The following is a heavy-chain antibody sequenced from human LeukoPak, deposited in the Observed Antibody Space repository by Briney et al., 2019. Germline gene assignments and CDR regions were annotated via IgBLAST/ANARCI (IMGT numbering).Heavy chain of an antibody. CDR3: ARRGVDTAIVGDY. CDR1: GGSISSGSYY. Sequence: SETLSLTCTVSGGSISSGSYYWGWIRQPPGKGLEWIGSIYYSGSTYYNPSLKSRVTISVDTSKNQFSLKLSSVTAADTAVYYCARRGVDTAIVGDYWGRGTLVTVSS. D-gene: IGHD5-18*01. V-gene: IGHV4-39*01. J-gene: IGHJ4*02. CDR2: IYYSGST.